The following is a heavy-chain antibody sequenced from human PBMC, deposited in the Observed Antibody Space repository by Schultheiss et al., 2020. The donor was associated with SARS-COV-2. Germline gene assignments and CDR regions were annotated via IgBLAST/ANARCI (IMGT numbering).Heavy chain of an antibody. J-gene: IGHJ4*02. CDR3: ARRATTLEDGDVFEH. CDR2: VFYSGNT. CDR1: GFTFSDYY. D-gene: IGHD1-1*01. V-gene: IGHV4-34*12. Sequence: GSLRLSCAASGFTFSDYYMAWIRQAPGKGLEWIGQVFYSGNTDYNPSVQSRPTISFDASKNQFSLRLHSVTAADTALYFCARRATTLEDGDVFEHGGRGILVTVSS.